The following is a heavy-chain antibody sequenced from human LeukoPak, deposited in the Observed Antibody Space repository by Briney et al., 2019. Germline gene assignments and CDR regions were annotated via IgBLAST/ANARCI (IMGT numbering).Heavy chain of an antibody. V-gene: IGHV5-51*01. J-gene: IGHJ4*02. CDR1: GSSFTSYW. CDR2: IYPGDSGT. CDR3: ARRYCSGGSCSYVDY. Sequence: GASLKISCKGSGSSFTSYWIGWVRQLPGKGLEWMGIIYPGDSGTRYSPSFQGQVTISADKSISTAYLQWSSLKASDTAMYYCARRYCSGGSCSYVDYWGQGTLVTVSS. D-gene: IGHD2-15*01.